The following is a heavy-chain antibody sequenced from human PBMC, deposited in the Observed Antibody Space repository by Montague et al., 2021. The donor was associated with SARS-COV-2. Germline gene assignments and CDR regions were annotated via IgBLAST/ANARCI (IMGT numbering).Heavy chain of an antibody. Sequence: SETLSLTCTVSGGSISSNFWSWIRQPSGKGLEWIGYIYYSGSTNYNPSLKSRVTISVDTSKKQFSLQLSSVTAADTAVYYCARTRGYDPLFDFWGQGTLVTVSS. CDR3: ARTRGYDPLFDF. D-gene: IGHD5-12*01. CDR1: GGSISSNF. CDR2: IYYSGST. V-gene: IGHV4-59*01. J-gene: IGHJ4*02.